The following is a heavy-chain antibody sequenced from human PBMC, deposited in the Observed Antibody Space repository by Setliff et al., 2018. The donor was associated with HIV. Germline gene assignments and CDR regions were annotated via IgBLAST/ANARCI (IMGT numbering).Heavy chain of an antibody. Sequence: ASVKVSCKASGYTFTNYAMNWLRQAPGQGLEWMGRIDTNTGNPTYAQGFTGRFVFSLDTSVSTAFLQISTLKAEDTAVYYCARLSPYGDYLLFQYWGQGTQVTVSS. CDR3: ARLSPYGDYLLFQY. CDR1: GYTFTNYA. V-gene: IGHV7-4-1*02. J-gene: IGHJ4*02. D-gene: IGHD4-17*01. CDR2: IDTNTGNP.